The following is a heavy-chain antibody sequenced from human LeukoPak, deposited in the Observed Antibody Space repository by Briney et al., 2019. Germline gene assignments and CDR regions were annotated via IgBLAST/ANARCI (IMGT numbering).Heavy chain of an antibody. CDR3: SSSRDLYHDAFTSYWYFDV. Sequence: SETLSLTCAVYGASFRAYYWSWIRQAPGKGLQWIGEINDTGHARYNASLKSRVTMSVDTSKNQFSLKLKSVTAADTAVYYCSSSRDLYHDAFTSYWYFDVWGRGSLVTVSS. CDR2: INDTGHA. D-gene: IGHD3-3*01. J-gene: IGHJ2*01. CDR1: GASFRAYY. V-gene: IGHV4-34*01.